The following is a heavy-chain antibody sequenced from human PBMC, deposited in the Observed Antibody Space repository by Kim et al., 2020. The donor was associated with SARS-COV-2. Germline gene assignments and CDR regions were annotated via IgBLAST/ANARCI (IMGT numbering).Heavy chain of an antibody. D-gene: IGHD6-13*01. V-gene: IGHV7-4-1*02. CDR3: TKDVGLAAAGLHGMDV. Sequence: ASVKVSCKASGYILTTYSIIWVRQAPGQGLEWMGWINTKTGNPEYAQGFTGRFAFSVDTSVNTAYLQISSLKAEDTAVYFCTKDVGLAAAGLHGMDVWGQGTTVTV. CDR1: GYILTTYS. J-gene: IGHJ6*02. CDR2: INTKTGNP.